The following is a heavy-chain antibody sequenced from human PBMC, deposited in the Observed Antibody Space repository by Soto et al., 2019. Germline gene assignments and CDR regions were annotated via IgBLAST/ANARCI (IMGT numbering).Heavy chain of an antibody. Sequence: QVQLVQSGAEVKKPGSSVTVSCKASGGTFDNSAISWVRQAPGQGLEWMGGIIPILPTPAYSQKFQGRVSITADESTSTADMELTSLRAEDTAVYYCARDKGRLQLGGNYYYAMDVWGQGTTVTVSS. CDR2: IIPILPTP. CDR1: GGTFDNSA. J-gene: IGHJ6*02. D-gene: IGHD5-12*01. CDR3: ARDKGRLQLGGNYYYAMDV. V-gene: IGHV1-69*12.